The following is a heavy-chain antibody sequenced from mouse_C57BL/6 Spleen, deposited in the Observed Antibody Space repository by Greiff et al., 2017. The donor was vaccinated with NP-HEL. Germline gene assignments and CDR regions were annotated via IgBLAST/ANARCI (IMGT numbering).Heavy chain of an antibody. CDR1: GFTFSSYA. D-gene: IGHD1-1*01. V-gene: IGHV5-4*03. CDR3: ARSYYGSSPWYFDV. J-gene: IGHJ1*03. Sequence: EVNVVESGGGLVKPGGSLKLSCAASGFTFSSYAMSWVRQTPEKRLEWVATISDGGSYTYYPDNVKGRFTISRDNAKNNLYLQMSHLKSEDTAMYYCARSYYGSSPWYFDVWGTGTTVTVSS. CDR2: ISDGGSYT.